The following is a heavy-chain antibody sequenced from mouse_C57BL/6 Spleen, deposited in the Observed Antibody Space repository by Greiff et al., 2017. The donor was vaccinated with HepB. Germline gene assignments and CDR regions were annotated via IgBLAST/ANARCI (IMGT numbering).Heavy chain of an antibody. CDR3: ARKAELGEFDD. V-gene: IGHV8-8*01. Sequence: QVTLKVSGPGILQPSQTLSLTCSFSGFSLSTFGMGVGWIRQPSGKGLEWLAHIWWDDDKYYNPALKSRLTISKDTSKNQVFLKIAIEDTAVTASYYSARKAELGEFDDWGKGTTLAVAS. CDR1: GFSLSTFGMG. D-gene: IGHD4-1*01. J-gene: IGHJ2*01. CDR2: IWWDDDK.